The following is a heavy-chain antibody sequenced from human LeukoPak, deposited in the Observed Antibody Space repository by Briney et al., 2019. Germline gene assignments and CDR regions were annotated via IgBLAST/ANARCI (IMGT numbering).Heavy chain of an antibody. CDR2: IWYDGSNK. J-gene: IGHJ5*02. D-gene: IGHD5-24*01. CDR3: ARHLKLYWFDP. Sequence: GRSLRLSCAASGFTFSSYGMHWVRQAPGKGLEWVAVIWYDGSNKYYADSVKGRFTISRDNSKNTLYLQMNSLRAEDTAVYYCARHLKLYWFDPWGQGTLVTVSS. CDR1: GFTFSSYG. V-gene: IGHV3-33*01.